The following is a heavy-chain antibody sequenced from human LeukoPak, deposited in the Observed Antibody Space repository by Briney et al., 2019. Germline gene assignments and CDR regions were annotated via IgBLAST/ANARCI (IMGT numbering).Heavy chain of an antibody. J-gene: IGHJ3*02. CDR2: IHSRTDGGTT. V-gene: IGHV3-15*07. Sequence: GGSLRLSCAASGFTFSNAWMNWVRQAPGKGLEWVGRIHSRTDGGTTDYAAPVKGRFTISRDDSKNTLYLQMNSLKTEDTAVYYCTTGFFGVVNDAFDIWGQGTTVTVSS. D-gene: IGHD3-3*01. CDR1: GFTFSNAW. CDR3: TTGFFGVVNDAFDI.